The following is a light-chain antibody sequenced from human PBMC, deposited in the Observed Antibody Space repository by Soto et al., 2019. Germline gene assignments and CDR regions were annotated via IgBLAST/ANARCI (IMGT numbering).Light chain of an antibody. CDR1: SSDVGSYNL. V-gene: IGLV2-23*02. J-gene: IGLJ1*01. CDR2: EVT. Sequence: LTQPATVSGYPGLAITISCTGTSSDVGSYNLVSWYQQHPGKAPKLMIYEVTKRPSGVSNRFSGSKSGNTASLTISGLQAEDEADYYCCSYAGSSTFEVFGTGTKVTVL. CDR3: CSYAGSSTFEV.